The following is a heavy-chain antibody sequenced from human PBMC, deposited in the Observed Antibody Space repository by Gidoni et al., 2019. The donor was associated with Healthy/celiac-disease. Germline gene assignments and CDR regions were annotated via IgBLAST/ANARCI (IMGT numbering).Heavy chain of an antibody. CDR3: ARFLEWLPTRDYYYGMDV. D-gene: IGHD3-3*01. Sequence: QVQLQESGPGLVKLSATLSLTCTVSGGSISSYYWSWIRQPPGKGLEWIGYIYYSGSTNYNPSLKSRVTISVDTSKNQFSLKLSSVTAADTAVYYCARFLEWLPTRDYYYGMDVWGQGTTVTVSS. J-gene: IGHJ6*02. V-gene: IGHV4-59*01. CDR2: IYYSGST. CDR1: GGSISSYY.